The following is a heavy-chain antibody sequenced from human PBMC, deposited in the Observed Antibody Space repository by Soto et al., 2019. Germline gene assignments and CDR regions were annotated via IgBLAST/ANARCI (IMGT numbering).Heavy chain of an antibody. CDR1: GGSFSGFY. CDR2: IYQSGGHQTGST. J-gene: IGHJ2*01. V-gene: IGHV4-34*01. Sequence: QVQLHQWGTELLKPSETLSLTCAVDGGSFSGFYWNCIRQTPGKVLELLGEIYQSGGHQTGSTNYHPSLEIRVIISGDTSKNQMSLKLNSVTAADTALYYCARGLKVGTTIYWYFDLWGRGTLVTVSS. CDR3: ARGLKVGTTIYWYFDL. D-gene: IGHD1-26*01.